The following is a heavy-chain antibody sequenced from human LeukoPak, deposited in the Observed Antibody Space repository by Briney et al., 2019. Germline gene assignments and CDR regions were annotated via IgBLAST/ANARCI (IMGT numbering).Heavy chain of an antibody. CDR3: TTRGEICSSTNCHPFDY. V-gene: IGHV3-15*01. CDR2: IKSKTDGGTT. Sequence: GGFLRLSCAASGFTFSNAWMSWVRQAPGKGLDWVGRIKSKTDGGTTDYAAPVKGRFTISRDDSKNTLYLQMNSLKTEDTAVYYCTTRGEICSSTNCHPFDYWGQGTLVTVSS. CDR1: GFTFSNAW. D-gene: IGHD2-2*01. J-gene: IGHJ4*02.